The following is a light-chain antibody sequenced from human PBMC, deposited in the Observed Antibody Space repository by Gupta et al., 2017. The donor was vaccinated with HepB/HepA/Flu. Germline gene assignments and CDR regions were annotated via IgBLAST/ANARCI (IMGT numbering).Light chain of an antibody. V-gene: IGKV1-9*01. CDR3: QQFDNFPFT. J-gene: IGKJ3*01. Sequence: DIQLTQSPSFLYASVGDRVTITCRASQAIRSYLTWYQQRPGKAPNLLIHATSTLQRGVPSRFSGSGSGTEFTLTISSLQPEDSATYYCQQFDNFPFTFGPGTKVDIK. CDR1: QAIRSY. CDR2: ATS.